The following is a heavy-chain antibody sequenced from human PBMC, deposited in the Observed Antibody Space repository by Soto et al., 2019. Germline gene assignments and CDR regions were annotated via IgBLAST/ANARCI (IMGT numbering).Heavy chain of an antibody. Sequence: QVQLAQSGAEVKNPGSSVKVSCKASGGTFSSHAISWVRQAPGQGLEWMGGIIPILGTANYAQKFQGRVTITADESTTTAYMELGSLRSEDTAIYYCARGAAGQQHQPSNAFDIWGQGTMVTVSS. D-gene: IGHD6-13*01. CDR3: ARGAAGQQHQPSNAFDI. CDR2: IIPILGTA. V-gene: IGHV1-69*11. J-gene: IGHJ3*02. CDR1: GGTFSSHA.